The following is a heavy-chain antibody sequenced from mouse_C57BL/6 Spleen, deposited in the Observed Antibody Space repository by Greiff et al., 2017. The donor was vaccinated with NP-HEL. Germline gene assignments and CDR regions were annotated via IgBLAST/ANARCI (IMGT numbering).Heavy chain of an antibody. CDR3: ARDYGSSYWYFDV. CDR2: FYPGSGST. CDR1: GYTFTSYW. D-gene: IGHD1-1*01. J-gene: IGHJ1*03. Sequence: QVQLQQPGAELVKPGASVLMSCKASGYTFTSYWITWVKQRPGQGLEWIGDFYPGSGSTNYNEKFKSKATLTVDTSSSTAYMQLSSLTSEDSAVYYCARDYGSSYWYFDVWGTGTTVTVSS. V-gene: IGHV1-55*01.